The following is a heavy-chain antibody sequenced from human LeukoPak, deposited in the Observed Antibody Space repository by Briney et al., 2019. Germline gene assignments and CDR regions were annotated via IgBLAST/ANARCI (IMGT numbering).Heavy chain of an antibody. CDR3: ARLRASPSYSNCVRLPGYYFDY. V-gene: IGHV4-34*01. J-gene: IGHJ4*02. CDR2: INHSGST. CDR1: GGSFSGYY. Sequence: SETLSLTCAVYGGSFSGYYWSWIRQPPGKGLEWIGEINHSGSTNYNPSLKSRVTISVDTSKNQFSLKLSSVTAADTAVYYCARLRASPSYSNCVRLPGYYFDYWGQGTLVTVSS. D-gene: IGHD4-11*01.